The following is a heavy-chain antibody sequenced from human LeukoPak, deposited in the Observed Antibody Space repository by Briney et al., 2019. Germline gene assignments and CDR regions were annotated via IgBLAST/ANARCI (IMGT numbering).Heavy chain of an antibody. V-gene: IGHV4-4*02. J-gene: IGHJ4*02. CDR2: LYHSRST. D-gene: IGHD6-6*01. CDR3: ARDVGARLPGY. Sequence: SETLSLTCAVSGGSISSNNWWSWVRQPPGKGLEWIGELYHSRSTNYNPSLKSRVSISVDKSQNQFSLKLDSVTAADTAMYYCARDVGARLPGYWGQGTLVTVSS. CDR1: GGSISSNNW.